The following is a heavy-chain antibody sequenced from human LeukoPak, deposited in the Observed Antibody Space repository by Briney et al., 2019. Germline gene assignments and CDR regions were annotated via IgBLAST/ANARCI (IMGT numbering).Heavy chain of an antibody. CDR3: ARTGRLWYSSGWYAGDPTPKYFQH. CDR2: IYSGGNT. V-gene: IGHV4-39*07. J-gene: IGHJ1*01. Sequence: PSETLSLTCSVSDGSINSDTYYWGWIRQPPGKGLEWIASIYSGGNTFHNPSLKSRVTISLDTSKKQFSLKVTSVTAADTAVYYCARTGRLWYSSGWYAGDPTPKYFQHWGQGTLVTVSS. D-gene: IGHD6-19*01. CDR1: DGSINSDTYY.